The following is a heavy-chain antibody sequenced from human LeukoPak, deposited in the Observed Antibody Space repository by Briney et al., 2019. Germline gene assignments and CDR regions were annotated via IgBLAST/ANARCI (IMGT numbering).Heavy chain of an antibody. CDR2: ISSSSSYI. Sequence: GGSLRLSCAASGFTFSSYSMNWVRQAPGKGLEWVSSISSSSSYIYYADSVKGRFTISRDNAKNSLYLQMNSLRAEDTAVYYCARSNLDGDYGDYRPFNYWGQGTLVTVSS. CDR3: ARSNLDGDYGDYRPFNY. D-gene: IGHD4-17*01. J-gene: IGHJ4*02. CDR1: GFTFSSYS. V-gene: IGHV3-21*01.